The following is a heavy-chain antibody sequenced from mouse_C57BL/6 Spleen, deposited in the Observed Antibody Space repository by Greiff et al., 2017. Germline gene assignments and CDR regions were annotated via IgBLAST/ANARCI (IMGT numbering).Heavy chain of an antibody. V-gene: IGHV1-82*01. D-gene: IGHD1-1*01. Sequence: QVQLKQSGPELVKPGASVKISCKASGYAFSSSWMNWVKQRPGKGLEWIGRIYPGDGDTNYNGKFKGKATLTADKSSSTADMQLSSRTAEDSAVYFWAREGDYGSSYYFDYGGQGTTLTVAS. J-gene: IGHJ2*01. CDR1: GYAFSSSW. CDR2: IYPGDGDT. CDR3: AREGDYGSSYYFDY.